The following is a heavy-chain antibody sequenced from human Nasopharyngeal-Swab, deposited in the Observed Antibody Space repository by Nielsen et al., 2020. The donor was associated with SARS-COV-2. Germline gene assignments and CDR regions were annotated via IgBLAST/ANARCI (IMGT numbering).Heavy chain of an antibody. D-gene: IGHD6-6*01. Sequence: GESLKISCAASGFTFSSYEMNWVRQAPGKGLEWVSYISSSGSTIYYADSVKGRFTISRDNAKNSLYLQMNSLRAGDTAVYYCARGWGIAARSGWFDPWGQGTLVTVSS. V-gene: IGHV3-48*03. CDR1: GFTFSSYE. J-gene: IGHJ5*02. CDR3: ARGWGIAARSGWFDP. CDR2: ISSSGSTI.